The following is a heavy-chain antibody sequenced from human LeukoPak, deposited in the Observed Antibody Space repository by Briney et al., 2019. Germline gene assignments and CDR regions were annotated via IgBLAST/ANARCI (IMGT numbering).Heavy chain of an antibody. Sequence: SVKVSCKASGYTFTSYGISWVRQAPGQGLEWMGGIIPIFGTANYAQKFQGRVTITADESTSTAYMELSSLRSEDTAVYYCARGFSGGSSLVEYFQHWGQGTLVTVSS. J-gene: IGHJ1*01. CDR1: GYTFTSYG. V-gene: IGHV1-69*13. CDR2: IIPIFGTA. CDR3: ARGFSGGSSLVEYFQH. D-gene: IGHD2-15*01.